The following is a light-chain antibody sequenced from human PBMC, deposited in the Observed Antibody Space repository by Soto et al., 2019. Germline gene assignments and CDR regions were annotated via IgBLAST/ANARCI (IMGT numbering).Light chain of an antibody. Sequence: QSALTQPASVSGSPGQSITISCTGTSSDVGGYNYVSWYQQHPGKAPKLMIFDVSNRPSGVSNRFSGSKSGNTASLSISGLLAEDEADYYCSSYTSSSTVVFGGGTKLIVL. CDR3: SSYTSSSTVV. J-gene: IGLJ2*01. V-gene: IGLV2-14*01. CDR2: DVS. CDR1: SSDVGGYNY.